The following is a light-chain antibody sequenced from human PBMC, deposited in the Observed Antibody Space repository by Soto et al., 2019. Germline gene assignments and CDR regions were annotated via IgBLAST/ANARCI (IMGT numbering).Light chain of an antibody. Sequence: QLVLTQPPSASGTPRQRVTISCSGSSSNIGSNTVNWYQQLPGTAPKLLIYSNNQRPSGVPDRFSGSKSGTSASLAISGLRSEDEADYYCAAWDDSLSGPVFGGGTKLTVL. CDR3: AAWDDSLSGPV. CDR1: SSNIGSNT. J-gene: IGLJ2*01. V-gene: IGLV1-44*01. CDR2: SNN.